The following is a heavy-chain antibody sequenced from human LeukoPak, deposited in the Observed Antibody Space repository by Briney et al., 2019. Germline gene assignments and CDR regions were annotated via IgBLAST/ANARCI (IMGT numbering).Heavy chain of an antibody. Sequence: PSQTLSLTCTVSGGSISSGDYYWSWIRQPPGKGLEWIGYIYYSGSTYYNPSLKRRVTISVDTSKNQFSLKLSSVTAADTAVYYCAVRIIPGGSYFDYWGQGTLVTVSS. J-gene: IGHJ4*02. CDR3: AVRIIPGGSYFDY. CDR2: IYYSGST. V-gene: IGHV4-30-4*01. CDR1: GGSISSGDYY. D-gene: IGHD3-16*01.